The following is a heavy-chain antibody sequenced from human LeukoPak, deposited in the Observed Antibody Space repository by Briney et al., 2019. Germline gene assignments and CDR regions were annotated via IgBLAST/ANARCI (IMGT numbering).Heavy chain of an antibody. D-gene: IGHD3-22*01. Sequence: ASVKVSCKASGYTFISYGISWVRQAPGQGLEWMGWISAYNGNTNYAQKLQGRVTMTTDTSTSTAYMELRSLRSDDTAVYYCARAVYYYDSSGDQYYFDYWGQGTLVTVSS. J-gene: IGHJ4*02. V-gene: IGHV1-18*01. CDR2: ISAYNGNT. CDR3: ARAVYYYDSSGDQYYFDY. CDR1: GYTFISYG.